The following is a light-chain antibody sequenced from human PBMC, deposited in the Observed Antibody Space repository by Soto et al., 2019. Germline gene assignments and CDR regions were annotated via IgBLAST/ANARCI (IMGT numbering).Light chain of an antibody. CDR2: DTS. J-gene: IGKJ4*01. CDR3: QQYENVPLT. V-gene: IGKV1-33*01. CDR1: QDISKY. Sequence: DIQMTQSPSSLSASVGDRVTITCQASQDISKYLNWYQQKPGKAPKLLIYDTSNLETGVPSRFSGGGSGTHFIFTISSLQPEDIATYYCQQYENVPLTVGGGTKVDIK.